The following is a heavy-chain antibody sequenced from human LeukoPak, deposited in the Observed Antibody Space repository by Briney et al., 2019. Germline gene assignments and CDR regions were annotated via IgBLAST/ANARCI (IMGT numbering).Heavy chain of an antibody. CDR1: GFTFSSYG. J-gene: IGHJ4*02. V-gene: IGHV3-30*18. CDR3: AKDMTQFWSGPDY. D-gene: IGHD3-3*01. Sequence: SGGSLRLSCTASGFTFSSYGMHWVRQAPGKGLEWVTVISYDGSNKYFADSVKGRFTISRDNSKNTLFLQMNSLRAEDTAVYYCAKDMTQFWSGPDYWGQGTLVTVSS. CDR2: ISYDGSNK.